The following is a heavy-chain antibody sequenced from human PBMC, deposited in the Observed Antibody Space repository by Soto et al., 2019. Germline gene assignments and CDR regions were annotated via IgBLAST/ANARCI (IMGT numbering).Heavy chain of an antibody. CDR3: ARDGVLFRAGFDS. CDR1: GFTFSNYY. Sequence: QIQLEESGGGLVKPGGSLGLSCTVSGFTFSNYYMAWIRQAPGKGLEWISYISTSGTSTFYADSVKGRFTISRDNAMNSLFLQMNSLGVEDTAVYFCARDGVLFRAGFDSWGQGTLVTVAS. J-gene: IGHJ4*02. D-gene: IGHD3-16*01. V-gene: IGHV3-11*01. CDR2: ISTSGTST.